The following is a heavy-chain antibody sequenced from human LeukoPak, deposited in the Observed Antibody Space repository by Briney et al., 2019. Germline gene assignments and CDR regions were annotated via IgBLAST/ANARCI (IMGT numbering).Heavy chain of an antibody. CDR3: ARDESSSSSSSSSYFDY. D-gene: IGHD6-6*01. CDR2: FDPEDGET. J-gene: IGHJ4*02. Sequence: ASVKVSCKVSGYTLTELSMHWVRQAPGKGLEWMGGFDPEDGETIYAQKFQGRVTMTEDTSTDTVYMELSSLRSEDTAVYYCARDESSSSSSSSSYFDYWGQGTLVTVSS. V-gene: IGHV1-24*01. CDR1: GYTLTELS.